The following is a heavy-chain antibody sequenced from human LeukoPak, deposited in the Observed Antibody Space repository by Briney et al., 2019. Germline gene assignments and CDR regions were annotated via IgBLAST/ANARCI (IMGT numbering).Heavy chain of an antibody. V-gene: IGHV1-2*02. CDR1: GYTFTGYY. CDR3: ARGYCSSTSCYDWFDP. CDR2: INPNSGGT. D-gene: IGHD2-2*01. J-gene: IGHJ5*02. Sequence: GASVKASCKASGYTFTGYYMHWVRQAPGQGLEWMGWINPNSGGTNYAQKFQGRVTMTRDTSISTAYMELSRLRSDDTAVYYCARGYCSSTSCYDWFDPWGQGTLVTVSS.